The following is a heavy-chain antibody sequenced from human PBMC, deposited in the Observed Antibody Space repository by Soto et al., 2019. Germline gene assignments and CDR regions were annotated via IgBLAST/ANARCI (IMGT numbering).Heavy chain of an antibody. CDR1: GLTVSGKKY. V-gene: IGHV3-53*01. D-gene: IGHD1-1*01. Sequence: DVQLVESGGGLIQPGESLRLSCAAFGLTVSGKKYVAWVRQAPGKGLEWVSALYDVDGSFYADSVKGRFTTSSDSSKTTEYLQMNGLRPDDTAVYYCASWHEREHAYDVWGQGTTVTVSS. J-gene: IGHJ3*01. CDR3: ASWHEREHAYDV. CDR2: LYDVDGS.